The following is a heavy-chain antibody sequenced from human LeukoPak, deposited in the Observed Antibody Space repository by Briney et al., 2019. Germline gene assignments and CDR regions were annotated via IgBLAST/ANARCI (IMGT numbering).Heavy chain of an antibody. CDR2: INTGGSSI. J-gene: IGHJ4*02. D-gene: IGHD1-14*01. Sequence: GGSLRLSCAASGFTFSSYAMSWVRQAPGKGLVWVARINTGGSSITYADSVKGRFTISRDNAKNTLYLQMDSLRAEDTGVYYCARSNQADDYWGQGTLVTVSS. CDR1: GFTFSSYA. CDR3: ARSNQADDY. V-gene: IGHV3-74*01.